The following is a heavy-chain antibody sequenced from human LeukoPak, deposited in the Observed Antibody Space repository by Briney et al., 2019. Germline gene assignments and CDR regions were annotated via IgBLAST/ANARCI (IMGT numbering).Heavy chain of an antibody. CDR3: ARSPSGAYYYYGMDV. V-gene: IGHV1-46*01. Sequence: GASVKVSCKASGYTFTSYYMHWVRQAPGQGLEWMGIINPSGGSTSYAQKFQGRATMTRDTSTSTVYMELSSLRSEDTAVYYCARSPSGAYYYYGMDVWGQGTTVTVSS. J-gene: IGHJ6*02. D-gene: IGHD3-10*01. CDR1: GYTFTSYY. CDR2: INPSGGST.